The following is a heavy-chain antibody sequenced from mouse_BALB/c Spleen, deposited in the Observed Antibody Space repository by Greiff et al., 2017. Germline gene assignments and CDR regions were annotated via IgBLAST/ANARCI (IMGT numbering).Heavy chain of an antibody. D-gene: IGHD3-2*01. J-gene: IGHJ3*01. Sequence: EVHLVESGGGLVQPGGSLKLSCAASGFTFSSYTMSWVRQTPEKRLEWVAYISNGGGSTYYPDTVKGRFTISRDNAKNTLYLQMSSLKSEDTAMYYCARRRQLGLFAYWGQGTLVTVSA. CDR2: ISNGGGST. CDR1: GFTFSSYT. CDR3: ARRRQLGLFAY. V-gene: IGHV5-12-2*01.